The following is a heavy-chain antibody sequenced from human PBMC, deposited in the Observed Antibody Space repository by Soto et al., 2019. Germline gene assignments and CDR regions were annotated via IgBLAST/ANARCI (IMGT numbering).Heavy chain of an antibody. D-gene: IGHD2-15*01. CDR2: IKSKTDGGTI. Sequence: EVQLVESGGGLVKPGESLRLSCAASDLSFSNAYINWVRQAPGKGLEWVGRIKSKTDGGTIDYGAPVKGRFIISREDSSNTVYLQMNSLKTEDTAVYYCTTRGALGYWGEGTLVTVSS. J-gene: IGHJ4*02. CDR1: DLSFSNAY. V-gene: IGHV3-15*07. CDR3: TTRGALGY.